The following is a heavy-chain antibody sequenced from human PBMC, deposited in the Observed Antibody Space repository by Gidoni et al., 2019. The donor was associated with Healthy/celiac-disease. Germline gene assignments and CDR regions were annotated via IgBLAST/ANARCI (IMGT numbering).Heavy chain of an antibody. CDR3: ARRGYSYGYVDY. J-gene: IGHJ4*02. D-gene: IGHD5-18*01. Sequence: QLQLQESGPALVKPSETLSLPCTVSGGPISSSSYYSGWTRQPPGKWLEWIGSIDYSGSTYYNPSLKSRVTIAVDTSKNQFSLKLSSVADADTAVYYCARRGYSYGYVDYWGQGTLVTVSS. CDR1: GGPISSSSYY. CDR2: IDYSGST. V-gene: IGHV4-39*01.